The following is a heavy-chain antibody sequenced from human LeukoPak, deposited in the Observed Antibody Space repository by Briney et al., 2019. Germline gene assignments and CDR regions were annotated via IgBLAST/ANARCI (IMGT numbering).Heavy chain of an antibody. CDR3: ARESDGIVVVPAVTGDY. V-gene: IGHV3-53*04. CDR1: GFTVSSNY. J-gene: IGHJ4*02. Sequence: GGSLRLSCAASGFTVSSNYMSCVRQAPGKGLEWVSVIYSGGSTYYADSVKGRFTISRHNSKNTLYLQMNSLRAEDTAVYYCARESDGIVVVPAVTGDYWGQGTLVTVSS. CDR2: IYSGGST. D-gene: IGHD2-2*01.